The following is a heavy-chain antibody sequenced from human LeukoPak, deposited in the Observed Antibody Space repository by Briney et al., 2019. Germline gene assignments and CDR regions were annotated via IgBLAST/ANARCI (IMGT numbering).Heavy chain of an antibody. V-gene: IGHV3-20*04. CDR3: AKCSSGWDYYYYMDV. CDR1: GFTFDDYG. Sequence: PGGSLRLSCAASGFTFDDYGMSWVRQAPGKGLEWVSGINWNGGSTGYADSVKGRFTISRDNAKNSLYLQMNSLRAEDTAVYYCAKCSSGWDYYYYMDVWGKGTTVTVSS. CDR2: INWNGGST. J-gene: IGHJ6*03. D-gene: IGHD6-19*01.